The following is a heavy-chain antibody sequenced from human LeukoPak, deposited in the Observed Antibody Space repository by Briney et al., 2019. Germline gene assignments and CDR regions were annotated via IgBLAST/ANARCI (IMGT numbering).Heavy chain of an antibody. CDR2: IYSGGST. CDR1: GFTVSSNY. Sequence: GRSLRLSCAASGFTVSSNYMSWVRQAPGKGLEWVSVIYSGGSTYYADSVKGRFTISRDNSKNTLYLQMNSLRAEDTAVYDCAMAPYSSGWGDYWGQGTLVTVSS. J-gene: IGHJ4*02. CDR3: AMAPYSSGWGDY. D-gene: IGHD6-19*01. V-gene: IGHV3-66*02.